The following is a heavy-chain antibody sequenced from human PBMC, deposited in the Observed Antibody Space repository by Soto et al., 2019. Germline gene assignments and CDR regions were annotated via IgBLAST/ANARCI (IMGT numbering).Heavy chain of an antibody. CDR2: INHSGST. V-gene: IGHV4-34*01. Sequence: QVQLQQWGAGLLKPSETLSLTCAVYGGSFSGYYWSWIRQPPGKGLEWIGEINHSGSTNYNPSLKSRVTISVDTSKNQFSLKLSSVTAADTAVYYCARAYGDYVRYGMDLWGQGTTVTVSS. CDR3: ARAYGDYVRYGMDL. D-gene: IGHD4-17*01. CDR1: GGSFSGYY. J-gene: IGHJ6*02.